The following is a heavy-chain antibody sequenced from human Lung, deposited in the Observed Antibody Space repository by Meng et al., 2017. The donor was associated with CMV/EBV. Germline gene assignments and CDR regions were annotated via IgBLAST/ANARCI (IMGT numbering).Heavy chain of an antibody. CDR1: GYTFTGYY. V-gene: IGHV1-2*02. D-gene: IGHD6-13*01. CDR2: INPNSGGT. Sequence: KASGYTFTGYYMHWVRQDPGQGLEWMGWINPNSGGTNYAQKFQGSVTMTRDTSISTAYMELSRLRSDDTAVYYCARMRHSSSWTFFDYWGQGTLVTVSS. J-gene: IGHJ4*02. CDR3: ARMRHSSSWTFFDY.